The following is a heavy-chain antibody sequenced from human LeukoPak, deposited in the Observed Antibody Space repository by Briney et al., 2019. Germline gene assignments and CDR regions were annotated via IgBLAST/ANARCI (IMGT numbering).Heavy chain of an antibody. D-gene: IGHD6-19*01. V-gene: IGHV3-23*01. J-gene: IGHJ4*02. Sequence: PGGSLRLSCAASGFTFSSYAMSWVRQTPGKGLEWVSVITASGGATYYTDSVKGRFTISRDNSKNTLYLQMNSLRAEDTAVYFCVRSGWYEGVLDYWGQGTLVTVSS. CDR3: VRSGWYEGVLDY. CDR1: GFTFSSYA. CDR2: ITASGGAT.